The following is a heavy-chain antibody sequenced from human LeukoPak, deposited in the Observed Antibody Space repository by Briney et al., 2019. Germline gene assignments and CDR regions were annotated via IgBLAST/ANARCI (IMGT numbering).Heavy chain of an antibody. Sequence: GGSLRLSCAASGFTFSSYGMHWVRQAPGKGLEWVAFIRYDGSNKYYADSVKGRFTISRDNSKNTLYLQMNSLRAEDTAVYYCAKEGCSGGSCLDLYYFDYWGQGTLVTVSS. V-gene: IGHV3-30*02. CDR3: AKEGCSGGSCLDLYYFDY. D-gene: IGHD2-15*01. J-gene: IGHJ4*02. CDR1: GFTFSSYG. CDR2: IRYDGSNK.